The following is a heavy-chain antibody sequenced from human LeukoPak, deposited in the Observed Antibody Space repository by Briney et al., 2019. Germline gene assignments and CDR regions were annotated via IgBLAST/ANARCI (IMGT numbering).Heavy chain of an antibody. V-gene: IGHV3-74*01. CDR2: VNSDGSST. CDR3: ARAVSLGYDNWFDP. Sequence: SGGSLRLSCAASGFTFSRYWMHWVRHTPGKGLVWVSRVNSDGSSTSYADSVQGRFTISRDNAKNTLYLQINSLRAEDTAVYYCARAVSLGYDNWFDPWGQGTLVTVSS. D-gene: IGHD5-12*01. J-gene: IGHJ5*02. CDR1: GFTFSRYW.